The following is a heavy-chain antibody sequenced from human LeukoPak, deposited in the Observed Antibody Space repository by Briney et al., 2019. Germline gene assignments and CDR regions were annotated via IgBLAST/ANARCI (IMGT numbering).Heavy chain of an antibody. D-gene: IGHD2-2*01. CDR3: VKDSSTTSWYFAFDV. Sequence: GGSLRLSCAASGLIFSSYAMTWVCQAPGKGLEWVSSFGLYGGTTHYADSVKGRFTISRDNSKNTLYLQMTSLRADDTAVYYCVKDSSTTSWYFAFDVWGQGTMVAVSS. CDR2: FGLYGGTT. J-gene: IGHJ3*01. CDR1: GLIFSSYA. V-gene: IGHV3-23*01.